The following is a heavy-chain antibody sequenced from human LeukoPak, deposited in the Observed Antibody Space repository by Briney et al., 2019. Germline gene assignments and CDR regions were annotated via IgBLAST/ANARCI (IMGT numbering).Heavy chain of an antibody. CDR1: GFTFSTFW. V-gene: IGHV3-7*01. CDR3: ARVTGSGSYLDY. CDR2: VKRDGSEK. J-gene: IGHJ4*02. Sequence: GGSLRLSCAASGFTFSTFWMSWVRQAPGKGLEWVANVKRDGSEKYYVDSLKGRFTISRDNAKNSLYLQMSGLRAEDTAVYYCARVTGSGSYLDYWGQGTLVTVSS. D-gene: IGHD3-10*01.